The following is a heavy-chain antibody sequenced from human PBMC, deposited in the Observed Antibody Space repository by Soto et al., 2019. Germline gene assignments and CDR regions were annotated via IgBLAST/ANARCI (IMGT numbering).Heavy chain of an antibody. D-gene: IGHD4-17*01. Sequence: QVQLVESGGGVVQPGRSLRLSCAASGFTFSSYAMHWVRQAPGKGLEWVAVISYDGSNKYYADSVKGRFTISRDNSKNTLYLQMNNLRAEDTAVYYCARDGDYGDSYYYYYGMDVWGQGTTVTVSS. CDR1: GFTFSSYA. CDR3: ARDGDYGDSYYYYYGMDV. CDR2: ISYDGSNK. V-gene: IGHV3-30-3*01. J-gene: IGHJ6*02.